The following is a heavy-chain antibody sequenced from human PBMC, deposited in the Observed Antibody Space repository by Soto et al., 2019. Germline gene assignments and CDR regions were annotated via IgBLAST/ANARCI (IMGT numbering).Heavy chain of an antibody. V-gene: IGHV1-69*02. D-gene: IGHD2-15*01. CDR3: AVFPVAATSYYYYYMDV. J-gene: IGHJ6*03. CDR2: IIPILGIA. CDR1: GGTFSSYT. Sequence: QVQLVQSGAEVKKPGSSVKVSCKASGGTFSSYTISWVRQAPGQGLEWMGRIIPILGIANYAQKFQGRVTITADKSTSTAYMELSSLRSEDTAVYYCAVFPVAATSYYYYYMDVWGKGTPVTVSS.